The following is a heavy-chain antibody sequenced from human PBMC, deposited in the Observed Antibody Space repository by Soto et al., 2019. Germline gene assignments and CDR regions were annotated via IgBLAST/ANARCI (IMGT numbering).Heavy chain of an antibody. CDR2: IYYSGST. CDR3: ARVVVPRYCSGGSCPTPYYYYMDV. D-gene: IGHD2-15*01. Sequence: SETLSLTCTVSGGSISSGGYYWSWIRQHPGKGLEWIGYIYYSGSTYYNPSLKSRVTISVDTSKNQFSLKLSSVTAADTAVYYCARVVVPRYCSGGSCPTPYYYYMDVWGKGTTVTVSS. V-gene: IGHV4-31*03. J-gene: IGHJ6*03. CDR1: GGSISSGGYY.